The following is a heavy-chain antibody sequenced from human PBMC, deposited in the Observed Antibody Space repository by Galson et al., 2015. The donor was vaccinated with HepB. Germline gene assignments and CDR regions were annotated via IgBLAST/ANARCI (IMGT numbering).Heavy chain of an antibody. D-gene: IGHD1-26*01. CDR3: ARGGLGATAGLDFDY. J-gene: IGHJ4*02. V-gene: IGHV3-33*01. Sequence: SLRLSCAASGFTFSRYGMHWVRQAPGKGLDWVAIIWYDGSKKYYADSVKGRFTISRDNSKNTLYLQMDSLRADDTTVYYCARGGLGATAGLDFDYWGQGTLVSVSS. CDR2: IWYDGSKK. CDR1: GFTFSRYG.